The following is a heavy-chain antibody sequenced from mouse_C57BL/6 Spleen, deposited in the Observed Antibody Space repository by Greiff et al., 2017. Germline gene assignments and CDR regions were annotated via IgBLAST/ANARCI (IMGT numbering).Heavy chain of an antibody. D-gene: IGHD1-1*01. V-gene: IGHV1-62-2*01. CDR2: FYPGSGSI. CDR1: GYTFTEYT. CDR3: ARDEDYYGSSFYAMDY. J-gene: IGHJ4*01. Sequence: VQLQQSGAELVKPGASVKLSCKASGYTFTEYTIHWVKQRPGQGLEWIGWFYPGSGSIKYNEKFKDKATLTADKSSSTVYMELSRLTSEDSAVYFCARDEDYYGSSFYAMDYWGQGASVTVSS.